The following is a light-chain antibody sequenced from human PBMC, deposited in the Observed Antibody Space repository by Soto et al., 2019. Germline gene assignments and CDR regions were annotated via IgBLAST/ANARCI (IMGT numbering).Light chain of an antibody. CDR3: AAWDDRLGAWV. J-gene: IGLJ3*02. CDR1: NSNVGRKH. CDR2: GNN. Sequence: QSVLTQPPSASGAPGQGVTISCSGSNSNVGRKHVYWFQHLPGAAPNLVSYGNNLRPSGVPDRFSGSKSGTSASLAISGLRPDDEADYYCAAWDDRLGAWVFGGGTKLTVL. V-gene: IGLV1-47*01.